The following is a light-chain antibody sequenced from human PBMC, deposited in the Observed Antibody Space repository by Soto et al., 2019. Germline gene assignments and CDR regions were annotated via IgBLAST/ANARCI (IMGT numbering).Light chain of an antibody. Sequence: DIKITQSPSTLTASVGDRVTITCRASQSISSWLAWYQQKPGKAPKLLIYKASSLESGVPSRFSGSGSGTEFTLTISSLQPDDFATYYCQQYNSYSPSTFGQGTKLEIK. J-gene: IGKJ2*02. CDR1: QSISSW. CDR2: KAS. V-gene: IGKV1-5*03. CDR3: QQYNSYSPST.